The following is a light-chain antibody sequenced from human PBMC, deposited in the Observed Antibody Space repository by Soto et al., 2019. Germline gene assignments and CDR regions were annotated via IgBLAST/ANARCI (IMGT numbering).Light chain of an antibody. CDR1: TSNIGRSS. Sequence: QSVLSQPPSASGTPGQRVTISWSGSTSNIGRSSVNWYQQLPGTAPKLLIYSSNQRPSGVPDRVSGFKSGTSASLAISGLQSEDEADYYCAAWDDSLKGWVFGGGTRLTVL. V-gene: IGLV1-44*01. CDR2: SSN. J-gene: IGLJ3*02. CDR3: AAWDDSLKGWV.